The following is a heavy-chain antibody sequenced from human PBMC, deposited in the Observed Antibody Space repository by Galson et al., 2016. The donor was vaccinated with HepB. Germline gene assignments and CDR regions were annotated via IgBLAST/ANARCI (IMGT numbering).Heavy chain of an antibody. J-gene: IGHJ4*02. CDR3: ATGDRNDVGFDY. Sequence: SLRLSCAASGFTFSGYSMNWVRQAPGKGLEWVSSISASSTYIYYGDSVRGRFTTSRDNARNSLYLQMNSLRAEDTAVYFCATGDRNDVGFDYWGQGTLVTVSS. D-gene: IGHD7-27*01. CDR2: ISASSTYI. CDR1: GFTFSGYS. V-gene: IGHV3-21*01.